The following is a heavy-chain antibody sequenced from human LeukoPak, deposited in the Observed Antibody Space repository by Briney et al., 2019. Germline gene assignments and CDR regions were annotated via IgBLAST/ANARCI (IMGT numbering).Heavy chain of an antibody. J-gene: IGHJ3*02. CDR1: GGSISSGSYY. V-gene: IGHV4-31*03. CDR2: IYYSGST. D-gene: IGHD2-8*01. CDR3: ARLYDSFRAFDI. Sequence: PSETLSLTCSVSGGSISSGSYYWNWIRQHPGKGLEWIGYIYYSGSTYYNPSLKSRVTISVDTSKNQFSLKLNSVTAADTAVYYCARLYDSFRAFDIWGQGTIITVSS.